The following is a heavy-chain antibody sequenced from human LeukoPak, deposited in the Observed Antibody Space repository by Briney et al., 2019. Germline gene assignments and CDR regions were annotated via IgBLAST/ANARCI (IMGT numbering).Heavy chain of an antibody. J-gene: IGHJ4*02. V-gene: IGHV3-9*01. CDR2: ISWNSGSI. CDR3: VRELEDYYDASGSPDY. D-gene: IGHD3-22*01. CDR1: GFTFDDYA. Sequence: GRSLRLSCAASGFTFDDYAMHWVRQAPGKGLEWVSGISWNSGSIGYADSVKGRFTVSRDDSKNTLYLQMNSLRAEDTAVYYCVRELEDYYDASGSPDYWGQGTLVTVSS.